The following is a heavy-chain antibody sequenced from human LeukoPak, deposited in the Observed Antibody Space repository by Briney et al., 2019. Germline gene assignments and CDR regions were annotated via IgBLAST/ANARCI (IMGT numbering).Heavy chain of an antibody. CDR1: GGSISSSTYY. CDR3: ARGTATGSLGLFDY. V-gene: IGHV4-39*01. Sequence: SETLSLTCSVSGGSISSSTYYWGWIRQPPGKGLEWIGSSFHSGSPYYNPSLKSRVTISVHTSKNQFSLKLSSVTDADTAVYYCARGTATGSLGLFDYWGQGTQVIVSS. J-gene: IGHJ4*02. CDR2: SFHSGSP. D-gene: IGHD1-1*01.